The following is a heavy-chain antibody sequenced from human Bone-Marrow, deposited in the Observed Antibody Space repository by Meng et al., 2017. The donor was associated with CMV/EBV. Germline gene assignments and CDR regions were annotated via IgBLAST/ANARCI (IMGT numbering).Heavy chain of an antibody. CDR1: GFTFSRYA. CDR3: ARTIAVAGTWGYYYYGMDV. Sequence: GESLKISCAASGFTFSRYAMHWVRQAPGKGLEWVAVISHDGSNKYYADSVKGRFTISRDNSKNTVHLQMNSLRPEDTVVYYCARTIAVAGTWGYYYYGMDVWGQGTTVTVPS. V-gene: IGHV3-30-3*01. D-gene: IGHD6-19*01. J-gene: IGHJ6*02. CDR2: ISHDGSNK.